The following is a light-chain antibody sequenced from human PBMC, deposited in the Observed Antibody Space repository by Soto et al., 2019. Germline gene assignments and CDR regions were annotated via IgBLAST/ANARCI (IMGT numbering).Light chain of an antibody. CDR2: GAY. Sequence: EVVLTQSPATLSVSPGERATLSCRASQSVGINLAWYQQKPGQAPRLLISGAYTRAADVPARFSGSGSGTDFTLTVNSLQSDDFAVYYCQQYDVWPPFTFGPGTTVDLK. V-gene: IGKV3-15*01. CDR3: QQYDVWPPFT. CDR1: QSVGIN. J-gene: IGKJ3*01.